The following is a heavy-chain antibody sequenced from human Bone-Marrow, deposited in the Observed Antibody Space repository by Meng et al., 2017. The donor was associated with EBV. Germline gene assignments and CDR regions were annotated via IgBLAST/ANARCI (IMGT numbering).Heavy chain of an antibody. D-gene: IGHD3-9*01. CDR3: ARATGGSTGYFR. CDR1: GGSLSGFS. CDR2: IKHSGST. V-gene: IGHV4-34*01. J-gene: IGHJ4*02. Sequence: VSVQQWGAGPLKPSGTLSLTCVVNGGSLSGFSWSWIRQAPGKGLEWIGEIKHSGSTNYNPSLKNRVTISVDPSKNQFSLRLSSVTAADTAVYYCARATGGSTGYFRWGQGTLVTVSS.